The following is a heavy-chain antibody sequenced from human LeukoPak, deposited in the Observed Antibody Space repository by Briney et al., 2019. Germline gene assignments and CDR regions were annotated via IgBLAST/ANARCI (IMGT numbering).Heavy chain of an antibody. CDR2: IKQDGSEK. D-gene: IGHD3-22*01. V-gene: IGHV3-7*01. Sequence: PGGSLRLSCAASGFTFSSYWMSWVRQAPGKGLEWVANIKQDGSEKYYVDSVKGRFTISRDNAKNSLYLQMNSLRAEDTAVYYCARDSSPNKYYYDSSGYSHWGQGTLVTVSS. CDR1: GFTFSSYW. J-gene: IGHJ4*02. CDR3: ARDSSPNKYYYDSSGYSH.